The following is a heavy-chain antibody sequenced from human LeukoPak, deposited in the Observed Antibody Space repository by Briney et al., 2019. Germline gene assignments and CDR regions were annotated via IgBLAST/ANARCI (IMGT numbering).Heavy chain of an antibody. V-gene: IGHV3-23*01. D-gene: IGHD3-3*01. J-gene: IGHJ4*02. CDR2: ISGSGGST. Sequence: GGSLRLSCAASGFTFSSYAMSWVRQAPGKGLEWVSAISGSGGSTYYADSVEGRFTISRDNSKNKLYLKMNSLRAEDTAVYYCAKDALDYDFWSGLDYFDYWGQGTLVTVSS. CDR3: AKDALDYDFWSGLDYFDY. CDR1: GFTFSSYA.